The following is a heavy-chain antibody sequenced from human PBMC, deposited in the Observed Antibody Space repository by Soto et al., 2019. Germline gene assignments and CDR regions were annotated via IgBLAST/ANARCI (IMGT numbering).Heavy chain of an antibody. J-gene: IGHJ4*02. CDR1: GGTFSNYA. CDR2: IVPMFGPA. V-gene: IGHV1-69*01. CDR3: ARPSYSSSWLPNLDF. Sequence: VQLVPSGAEVRKPGSSVKVSCKASGGTFSNYAIHWVRQAPGQGLEWMGGIVPMFGPAKYAQKFRGRVTITADDSTSTAHMELTSLRSEDTAIYYCARPSYSSSWLPNLDFWGQGTLVTVSS. D-gene: IGHD6-13*01.